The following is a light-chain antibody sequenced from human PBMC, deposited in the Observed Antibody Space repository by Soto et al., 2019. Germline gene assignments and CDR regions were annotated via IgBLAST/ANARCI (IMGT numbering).Light chain of an antibody. J-gene: IGLJ1*01. Sequence: QSALTQPRSVSGSPGHPATIPCPGTSIDVGGYNYVSWYQQHPGKAPKLMIYDVSKRPSGVPDRFSGSKSGNTASLTISGLQAEDEADYYCCSYAGSFYVFGTGTKVTVL. CDR2: DVS. CDR3: CSYAGSFYV. CDR1: SIDVGGYNY. V-gene: IGLV2-11*01.